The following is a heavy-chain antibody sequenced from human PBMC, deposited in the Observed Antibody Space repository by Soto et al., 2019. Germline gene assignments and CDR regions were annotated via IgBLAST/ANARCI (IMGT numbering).Heavy chain of an antibody. V-gene: IGHV3-30-3*01. CDR1: GFTFSSYA. CDR3: GGDEFGGGGYYYYGMDV. J-gene: IGHJ6*02. Sequence: QVQLVESGGGVVQPGRSLRLSCAASGFTFSSYAMHWVRQAPGKGLEWVAVISYDGSNKYYADSVKGRFTISRDNSKKTLYLQMNSLGAEDTAVYYCGGDEFGGGGYYYYGMDVWGQGTTVTVSS. CDR2: ISYDGSNK. D-gene: IGHD3-10*01.